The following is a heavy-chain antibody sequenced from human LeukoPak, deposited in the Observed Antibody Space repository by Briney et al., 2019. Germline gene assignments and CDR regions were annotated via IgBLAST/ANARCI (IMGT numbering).Heavy chain of an antibody. CDR1: GGSISSSSYY. V-gene: IGHV4-39*07. Sequence: PSETLSLTCTVSGGSISSSSYYWGWIRQPPGKGLEWIGSIYYSGSTYYNPSLKSRVTISVDTSKDQFSLKLSSVTAADTAVYYCARGGGGHDYWGQGTLVTVSS. CDR2: IYYSGST. D-gene: IGHD1-26*01. J-gene: IGHJ4*02. CDR3: ARGGGGHDY.